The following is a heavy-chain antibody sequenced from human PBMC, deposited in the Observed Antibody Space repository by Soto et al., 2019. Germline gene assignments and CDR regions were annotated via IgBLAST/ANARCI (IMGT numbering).Heavy chain of an antibody. D-gene: IGHD3-16*01. Sequence: QITLKESGPTLVRPTQTLTLTCTVSGFSLTTTGLGVGWIRQPPGKALEWLALIYWDDDKRYSPSLKSRLTITKDTSKNEVMLTMTNMDPVDTATYFXXXXXXXYGXXRERANSFDPWGQGTLVTVSS. J-gene: IGHJ5*02. CDR3: XXXXXXYGXXRERANSFDP. V-gene: IGHV2-5*02. CDR2: IYWDDDK. CDR1: GFSLTTTGLG.